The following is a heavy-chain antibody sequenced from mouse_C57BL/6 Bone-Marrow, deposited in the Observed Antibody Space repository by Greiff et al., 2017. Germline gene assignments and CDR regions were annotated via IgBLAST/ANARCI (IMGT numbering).Heavy chain of an antibody. J-gene: IGHJ3*01. CDR1: GYTFTDYE. Sequence: QVHVKQSGAELVRPGASVTLSCKASGYTFTDYEMHWVKQTPVHGLEWIGAIDPETGGTAYNQKFKGKAILTADKSSSTAYMELRSLTSEDSAVYFCARYGWFAYWGQGTLVTVSA. V-gene: IGHV1-15*01. CDR3: ARYGWFAY. CDR2: IDPETGGT. D-gene: IGHD1-1*01.